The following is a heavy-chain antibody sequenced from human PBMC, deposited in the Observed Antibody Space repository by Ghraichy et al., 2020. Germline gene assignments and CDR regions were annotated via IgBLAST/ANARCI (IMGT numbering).Heavy chain of an antibody. V-gene: IGHV4-39*01. CDR1: GGSISSSSYY. Sequence: SETLSLTCTVSGGSISSSSYYWGWIRQPPGKGLEWIGSIYYSGSTYYNPSLKSRVTISVDTSKNQFSLKLSSVTAAYTAVYYCARPRPCGYSSGWSTCYFDYWGQGTLVTVSS. CDR2: IYYSGST. J-gene: IGHJ4*02. CDR3: ARPRPCGYSSGWSTCYFDY. D-gene: IGHD6-19*01.